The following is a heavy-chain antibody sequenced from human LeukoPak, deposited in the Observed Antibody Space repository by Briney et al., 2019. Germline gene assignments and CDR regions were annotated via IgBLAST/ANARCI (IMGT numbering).Heavy chain of an antibody. CDR1: GFTFSSYG. Sequence: PGGSLRLSCAASGFTFSSYGMHWVRQAPGKGLEWVAVIWYDGSNKYYADSVKGRFTISRDNSKNTLYLQMNSLRAEDTAVYYCARDGYSSGWSYFDYWGQGTLVTVSS. CDR2: IWYDGSNK. CDR3: ARDGYSSGWSYFDY. J-gene: IGHJ4*02. V-gene: IGHV3-33*01. D-gene: IGHD6-19*01.